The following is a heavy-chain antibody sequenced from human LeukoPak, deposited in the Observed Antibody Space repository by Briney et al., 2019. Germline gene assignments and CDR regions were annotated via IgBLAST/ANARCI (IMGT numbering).Heavy chain of an antibody. V-gene: IGHV4-39*01. CDR2: IYYSGSS. D-gene: IGHD5-24*01. CDR1: GGSISSSSSY. CDR3: ARHRSGWLQSSFDY. J-gene: IGHJ4*02. Sequence: SETLSHTCSVSGGSISSSSSYWGWIRQPPGKGLEWIGSIYYSGSSFDNPALKSRVTISVDTSKNQFSLKLSSVTAADTAVYYCARHRSGWLQSSFDYWGQGTLVTVSS.